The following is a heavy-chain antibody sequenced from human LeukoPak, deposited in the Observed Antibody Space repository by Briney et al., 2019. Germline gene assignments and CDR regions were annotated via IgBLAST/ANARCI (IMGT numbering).Heavy chain of an antibody. J-gene: IGHJ4*02. Sequence: SETLSLTCAVSGGSISSGGYSWSWIRQPPGKGREWIVYIYHSGSTYYNPSLKSRVSISVDRSKNQFSLKLSSVTAADTAVYYCARSGYCSGGSCYLGYWGQGTLVTVSS. CDR1: GGSISSGGYS. CDR2: IYHSGST. V-gene: IGHV4-30-2*01. D-gene: IGHD2-15*01. CDR3: ARSGYCSGGSCYLGY.